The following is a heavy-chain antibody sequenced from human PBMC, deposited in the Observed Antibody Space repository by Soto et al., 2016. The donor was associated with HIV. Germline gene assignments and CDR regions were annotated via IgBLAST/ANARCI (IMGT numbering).Heavy chain of an antibody. CDR3: ARPYPGTTVTTPYWYFDL. Sequence: EVQLVESGGGLVQPGGSLRLSCAASGFTFSSYSMNWVRQAPGKGLEWVSYISSSSSTIYYADSVKGRFTISRDNAKNSLYLQMNSLRAEDTAVYYCARPYPGTTVTTPYWYFDLWGRGTLVTVSS. D-gene: IGHD4-17*01. V-gene: IGHV3-48*04. CDR1: GFTFSSYS. CDR2: ISSSSSTI. J-gene: IGHJ2*01.